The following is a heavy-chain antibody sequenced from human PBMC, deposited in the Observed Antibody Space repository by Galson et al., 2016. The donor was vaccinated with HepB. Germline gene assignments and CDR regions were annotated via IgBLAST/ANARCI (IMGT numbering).Heavy chain of an antibody. CDR3: ARGKGLKDFWSGDYFPSRWHFDL. J-gene: IGHJ2*01. CDR2: INPSIGGT. D-gene: IGHD3-3*01. CDR1: GYTFSGYY. V-gene: IGHV1-2*04. Sequence: SVKVSCKASGYTFSGYYLHWVRQAPGQGLEWMGWINPSIGGTNYAPKFQAWVTMTRDTSVSTAFMQLNRLKSDDTAVYYCARGKGLKDFWSGDYFPSRWHFDLWGRGTLVTVSS.